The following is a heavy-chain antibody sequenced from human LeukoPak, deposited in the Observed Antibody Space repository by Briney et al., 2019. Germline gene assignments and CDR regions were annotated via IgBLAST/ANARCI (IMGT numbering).Heavy chain of an antibody. Sequence: GGSLRLSCVASGFTFGSYWMSWVRQAPGKGLEWVANIKQDGSEKYYVDSVKVRFTISRDNAKNSLYLQMDSLRVEDTAVYYCARDLAASAGEGFTDYWGQGTLVTVSS. CDR1: GFTFGSYW. J-gene: IGHJ4*02. CDR2: IKQDGSEK. V-gene: IGHV3-7*01. CDR3: ARDLAASAGEGFTDY.